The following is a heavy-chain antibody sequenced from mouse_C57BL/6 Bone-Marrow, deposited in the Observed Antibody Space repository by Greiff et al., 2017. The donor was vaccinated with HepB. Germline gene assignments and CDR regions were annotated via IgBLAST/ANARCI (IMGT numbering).Heavy chain of an antibody. D-gene: IGHD2-2*01. V-gene: IGHV1-69*01. Sequence: VQLQQPGAELVMPGASVKLSCKASGYTFTSYWMHWVKQRPGQGLEWIGEIDPSDSYTNYNQKFKGKSTLTVDKSSSTAYMQLSSLTSEDSAVYYCARYGGYTWFAYWGQGTLVTVSA. CDR3: ARYGGYTWFAY. CDR2: IDPSDSYT. CDR1: GYTFTSYW. J-gene: IGHJ3*01.